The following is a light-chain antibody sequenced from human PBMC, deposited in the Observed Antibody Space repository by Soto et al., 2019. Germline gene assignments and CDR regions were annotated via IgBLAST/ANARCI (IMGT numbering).Light chain of an antibody. CDR3: QQYNVCSWT. CDR2: DAC. Sequence: KLTLSASKLSAXVGDXGTSXXRASQTSTRWMAWYQQKAGKASKLLIYDACSVESGVASRFSGSRSGTEFTLTISSLQPDDFVPYYCQQYNVCSWTFGQVTKVDI. CDR1: QTSTRW. J-gene: IGKJ1*01. V-gene: IGKV1-5*01.